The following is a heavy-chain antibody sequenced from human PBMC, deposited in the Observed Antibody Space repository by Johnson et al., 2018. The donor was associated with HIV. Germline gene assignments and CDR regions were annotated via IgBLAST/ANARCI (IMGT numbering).Heavy chain of an antibody. D-gene: IGHD3-22*01. CDR3: AREHGPDEGYYDGRYYSGFDI. J-gene: IGHJ3*02. Sequence: VQLVESGGGLVQPGRSLRLSCAASGFTFDDYGMSWVRQAPGKGLEWVSGINWNGGSTGYAESVKGRFTISRDNSNNTLYLQMNSLRTEDTAVYYCAREHGPDEGYYDGRYYSGFDIWGQGTMVTVSS. CDR2: INWNGGST. CDR1: GFTFDDYG. V-gene: IGHV3-20*04.